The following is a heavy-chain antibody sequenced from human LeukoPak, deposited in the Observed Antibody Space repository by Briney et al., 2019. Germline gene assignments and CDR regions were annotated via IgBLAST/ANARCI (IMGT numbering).Heavy chain of an antibody. V-gene: IGHV4-59*01. D-gene: IGHD2/OR15-2a*01. CDR2: VYYSGDT. CDR3: VRGQILADY. CDR1: GGSISDYY. J-gene: IGHJ4*02. Sequence: SETLSLTCTVSGGSISDYYWSWIRQPPGKGLEWIGYVYYSGDTNYNPSLKSRVTMSVDTSKNQFSPKLNSVTAADTAVYYCVRGQILADYWGQGALVTVSS.